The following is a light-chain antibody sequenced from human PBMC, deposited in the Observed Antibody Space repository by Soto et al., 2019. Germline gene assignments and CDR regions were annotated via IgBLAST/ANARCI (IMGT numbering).Light chain of an antibody. CDR2: GAS. J-gene: IGKJ2*01. CDR3: QQYGSSPPMYT. CDR1: QSVSSSS. Sequence: EIVLTQSPGTLSLSPGERATLSCRASQSVSSSSLAWYQQKPGQAPRLLIYGASSRATGIPDRFSGSGSGTDFTLTISRLEPEDFAVYYWQQYGSSPPMYTFGQGTKPEIK. V-gene: IGKV3-20*01.